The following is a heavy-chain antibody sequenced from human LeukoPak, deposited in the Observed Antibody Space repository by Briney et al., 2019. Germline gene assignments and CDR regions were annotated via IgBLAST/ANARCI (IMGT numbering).Heavy chain of an antibody. V-gene: IGHV1-8*01. CDR1: GYTFTSYD. CDR2: MNPNSGNT. D-gene: IGHD3-22*01. J-gene: IGHJ4*02. Sequence: ASVKVSCKASGYTFTSYDINWVRQATGQGLEWMGWMNPNSGNTGYAQKFQGRVTMTRNTSISTAYMELSSLRSEDTAVYYCARASTYYYDSSGYYTIVGFDYWGQGTLVNVSS. CDR3: ARASTYYYDSSGYYTIVGFDY.